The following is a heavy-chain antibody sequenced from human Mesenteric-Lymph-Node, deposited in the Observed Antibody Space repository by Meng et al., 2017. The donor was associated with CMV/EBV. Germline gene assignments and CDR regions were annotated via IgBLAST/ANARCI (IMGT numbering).Heavy chain of an antibody. CDR1: GGSITNGDYY. CDR3: ARSDGGNEQDWYFDL. D-gene: IGHD4-23*01. Sequence: SETLSLTCTVSGGSITNGDYYWGWVRQPPGKALEWIASIYYSGSTYFNKSLKSRVTMSLDTSKNQFSLKLKSVTAADTAVYYCARSDGGNEQDWYFDLWGRGTLVTVSS. CDR2: IYYSGST. J-gene: IGHJ2*01. V-gene: IGHV4-39*07.